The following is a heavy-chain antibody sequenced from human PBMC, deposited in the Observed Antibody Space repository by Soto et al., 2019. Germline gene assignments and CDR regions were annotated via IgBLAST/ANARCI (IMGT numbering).Heavy chain of an antibody. V-gene: IGHV4-4*02. J-gene: IGHJ4*02. CDR1: GDSFSSGYW. D-gene: IGHD2-15*01. CDR3: AGHGGRFFEY. CDR2: ISESGTA. Sequence: QVQLQESGPGLVKPSETLSLTCAVSGDSFSSGYWWSWVRQPPGKGLQWIGQISESGTANYNPSLESRVTMSADKSKNLFSLILTSVAAADTAVYYGAGHGGRFFEYWGQGILVTVSS.